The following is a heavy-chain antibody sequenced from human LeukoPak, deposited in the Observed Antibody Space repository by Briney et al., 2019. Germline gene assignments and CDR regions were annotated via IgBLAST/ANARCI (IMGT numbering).Heavy chain of an antibody. Sequence: GGSLRLSCAASGFTFNIYWMRWVRQAPGKGLVWVSRINGDVSSTTYAQTVKGRFTLSTDNTKSTLYLQMNSLRAESTAVYYCARDLTSITMVRGIDYWGQGTLVSVSS. D-gene: IGHD3-10*01. J-gene: IGHJ4*02. CDR2: INGDVSST. CDR1: GFTFNIYW. V-gene: IGHV3-74*01. CDR3: ARDLTSITMVRGIDY.